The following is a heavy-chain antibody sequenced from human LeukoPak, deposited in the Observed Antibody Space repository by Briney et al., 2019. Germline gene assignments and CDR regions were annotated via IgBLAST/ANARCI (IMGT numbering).Heavy chain of an antibody. J-gene: IGHJ4*02. CDR2: ISNNGGYT. CDR3: AKQLGYCSDGSCYFPY. Sequence: WGSLRLSCAASGFTFSSSAMSWVRQAPGKGLEWVSAISNNGGYTYYADSVQGRFTISRDNSKSTLCPQMNSLRAEDTAVYYCAKQLGYCSDGSCYFPYWGQGTLVTVSS. CDR1: GFTFSSSA. V-gene: IGHV3-23*01. D-gene: IGHD2-15*01.